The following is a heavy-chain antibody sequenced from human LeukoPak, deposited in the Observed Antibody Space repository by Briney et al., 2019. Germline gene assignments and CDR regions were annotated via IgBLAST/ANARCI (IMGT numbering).Heavy chain of an antibody. D-gene: IGHD3-3*01. CDR1: GFTFSSYA. Sequence: PGGSLRLSCAASGFTFSSYAMSWVRQAPGKGLEWVSAISGSGGSTYYADSVKGRFTISRDNSKNTLYLQMNSLRAADTAVYYCAKDGEGYYDFWSGYYGPFDYWGQGTLVTVSS. CDR2: ISGSGGST. CDR3: AKDGEGYYDFWSGYYGPFDY. V-gene: IGHV3-23*01. J-gene: IGHJ4*02.